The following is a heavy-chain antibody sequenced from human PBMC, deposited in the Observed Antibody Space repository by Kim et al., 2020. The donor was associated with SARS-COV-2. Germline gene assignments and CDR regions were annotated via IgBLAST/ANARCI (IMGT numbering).Heavy chain of an antibody. Sequence: GGSLRLSCRASGFAFGAYAMTWVRQAPGKGLEWVASVNNGNNPYYANSVKGRFTVSRDNAESTLYLQMNGLRVEDTALYYCAKDHPSSGWPTFDSWGQGTLVTVSS. CDR3: AKDHPSSGWPTFDS. CDR1: GFAFGAYA. D-gene: IGHD6-19*01. V-gene: IGHV3-23*05. J-gene: IGHJ4*02. CDR2: VNNGNNP.